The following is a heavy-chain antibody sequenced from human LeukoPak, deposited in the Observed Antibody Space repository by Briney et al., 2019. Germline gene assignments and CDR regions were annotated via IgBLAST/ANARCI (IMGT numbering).Heavy chain of an antibody. J-gene: IGHJ3*02. CDR2: ISSSSSTI. D-gene: IGHD3-3*01. V-gene: IGHV3-48*01. CDR1: GFTFSSYS. Sequence: GGSLRLSCAASGFTFSSYSMKWVRQAPGKGLEWVSYISSSSSTIYYADSVKGRFTFSRDNAKNSLYLQMNSLRAEDTAVYYCARDSSGYDFWSGYYTWPKGDAFDIWGQGTMVTVSS. CDR3: ARDSSGYDFWSGYYTWPKGDAFDI.